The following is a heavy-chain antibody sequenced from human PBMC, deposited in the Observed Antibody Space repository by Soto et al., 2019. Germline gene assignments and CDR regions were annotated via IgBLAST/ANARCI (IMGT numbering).Heavy chain of an antibody. Sequence: SETLSLTCAVYGGSFSGYYWSWIRQPPGKGLEWIGEINHSGSTNYNPSLKSRVTISVDTSKNQFSLELSSVTAADTAVYYCARGPLWRDYWGQGTLVTVSS. CDR2: INHSGST. CDR1: GGSFSGYY. V-gene: IGHV4-34*01. J-gene: IGHJ4*02. CDR3: ARGPLWRDY. D-gene: IGHD5-18*01.